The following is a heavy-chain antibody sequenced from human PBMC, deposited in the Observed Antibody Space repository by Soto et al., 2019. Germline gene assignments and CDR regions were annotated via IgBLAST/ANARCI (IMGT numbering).Heavy chain of an antibody. D-gene: IGHD1-1*01. CDR1: GFTFSSYW. CDR3: ARIGTGYYYMDV. J-gene: IGHJ6*03. CDR2: INSDGSRT. V-gene: IGHV3-74*01. Sequence: EVQLVESGGGLVQPGGSLRLSCAASGFTFSSYWMHWVGQAPGEGLIWVSRINSDGSRTTYADSVKGRFTISRDNAKNTVYLQMNSLSAEDTAVYYCARIGTGYYYMDVWGKGTTVTVSS.